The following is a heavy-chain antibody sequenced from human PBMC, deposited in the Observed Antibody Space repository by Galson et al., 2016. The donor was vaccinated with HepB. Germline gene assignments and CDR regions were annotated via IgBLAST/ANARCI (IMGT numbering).Heavy chain of an antibody. CDR2: ITGNGGSL. J-gene: IGHJ4*02. D-gene: IGHD6-19*01. CDR1: GFTFSSFS. V-gene: IGHV3-23*01. CDR3: AKRITSVWQWLAAFGF. Sequence: SLRLSCAASGFTFSSFSMVWVRQAPGEGLEWVAFITGNGGSLFYADSVQGRFTISRDNLENTVYLQMNNLRAEDTAVYYCAKRITSVWQWLAAFGFWGQGTRVTVSS.